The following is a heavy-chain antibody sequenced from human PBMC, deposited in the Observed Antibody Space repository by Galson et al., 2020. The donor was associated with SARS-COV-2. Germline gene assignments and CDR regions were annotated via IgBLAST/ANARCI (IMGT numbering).Heavy chain of an antibody. Sequence: GGSLRLSCAASGFTFSDYSFTWVRQPPGKGLQWLSYISSFPRPIFYADSVKGRFTISRDNGKNSVYLQLNNLRVDDTGVYYCARAGGGGRPSWFDYWGQGTLVTV. D-gene: IGHD6-25*01. J-gene: IGHJ4*02. V-gene: IGHV3-48*01. CDR1: GFTFSDYS. CDR3: ARAGGGGRPSWFDY. CDR2: ISSFPRPI.